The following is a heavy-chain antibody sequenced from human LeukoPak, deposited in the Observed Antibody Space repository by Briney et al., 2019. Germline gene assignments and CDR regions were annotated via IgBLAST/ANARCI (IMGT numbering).Heavy chain of an antibody. V-gene: IGHV6-1*01. CDR2: TYYKAKWYN. J-gene: IGHJ4*02. D-gene: IGHD4-17*01. Sequence: SQSLSLTCAISGDSVSSNSAAWNWIRQSPSRGLELLGSTYYKAKWYNNYAVSVKSRISINPSTSKNQFSLQMNSVTPEDTAVYFCARARDYGDISFDYWGQGTLVTVSS. CDR1: GDSVSSNSAA. CDR3: ARARDYGDISFDY.